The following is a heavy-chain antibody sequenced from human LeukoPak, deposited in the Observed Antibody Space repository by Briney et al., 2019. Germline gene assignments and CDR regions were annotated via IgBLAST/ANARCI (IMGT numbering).Heavy chain of an antibody. V-gene: IGHV4-39*07. CDR3: ARKQTGTMYDV. D-gene: IGHD1-7*01. J-gene: IGHJ4*02. CDR2: LSSGGSA. Sequence: PSETLSLTCIVPGGSISSSSYYWAWIRQSPGKGLEWIGTLSSGGSAYYNPSLTSRVSISKDTSDNQFSLRLYSVTAADTAVYYCARKQTGTMYDVWGQGTQVTVSS. CDR1: GGSISSSSYY.